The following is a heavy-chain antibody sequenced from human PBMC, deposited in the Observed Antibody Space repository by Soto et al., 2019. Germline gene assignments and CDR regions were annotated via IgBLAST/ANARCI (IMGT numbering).Heavy chain of an antibody. CDR3: ARDRAAGGY. V-gene: IGHV3-48*03. CDR2: ISSGGNTI. Sequence: EVQLVESGGGLVQPRGSLRLSCVASGFSFSIYEMNWVRQAPGKGLEWVAYISSGGNTIHYADSVRGRFTVSRDNARKSLYLQMNTLRVEDTALYYCARDRAAGGYWGQGTLVNVSS. D-gene: IGHD6-13*01. CDR1: GFSFSIYE. J-gene: IGHJ4*02.